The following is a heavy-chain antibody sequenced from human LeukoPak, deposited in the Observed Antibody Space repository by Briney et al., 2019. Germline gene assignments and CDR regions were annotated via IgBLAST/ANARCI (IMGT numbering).Heavy chain of an antibody. D-gene: IGHD5-18*01. CDR1: GYSFTSDW. CDR3: ARHSTLSWFGYSYVYFDY. V-gene: IGHV5-51*01. CDR2: IYPGDSDT. J-gene: IGHJ4*02. Sequence: GESLKISRQGSGYSFTSDWIGWVRQMPGKGLEWMGIIYPGDSDTRYSPSFQGQVTISADKSISTAYLQWSSLKASDTAMYYCARHSTLSWFGYSYVYFDYWGQGTLVTVSS.